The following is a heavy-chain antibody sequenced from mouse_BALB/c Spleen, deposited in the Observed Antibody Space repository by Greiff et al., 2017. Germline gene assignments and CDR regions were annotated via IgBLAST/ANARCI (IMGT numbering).Heavy chain of an antibody. J-gene: IGHJ2*01. CDR1: GFNIKDYY. CDR2: IDPENGDT. CDR3: ARGEYGSGYDYFDY. V-gene: IGHV14-4*02. Sequence: EVQVVESGAELVRSGASVKLSCTASGFNIKDYYMHWVKQRPEQGLEWIGWIDPENGDTEYAPKFQGKATMTADTSSNTAYLQLSSLTSEDTAVYYCARGEYGSGYDYFDYWGQGTTLTVSA. D-gene: IGHD1-1*01.